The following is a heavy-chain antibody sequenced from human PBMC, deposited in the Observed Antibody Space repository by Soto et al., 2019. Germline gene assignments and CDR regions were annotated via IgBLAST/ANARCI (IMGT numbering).Heavy chain of an antibody. J-gene: IGHJ4*02. CDR2: IKSKTGGGTT. D-gene: IGHD3-22*01. Sequence: PVGSLRLSCAASGFTFSNAWMSWVRQAPGKGLEWVGRIKSKTGGGTTDYAAPVKGRFTISRDDSKNALYLQMNSLKTEDTAVYYCTASTYYYDSSGYYWGQGTLVTVSS. CDR3: TASTYYYDSSGYY. CDR1: GFTFSNAW. V-gene: IGHV3-15*01.